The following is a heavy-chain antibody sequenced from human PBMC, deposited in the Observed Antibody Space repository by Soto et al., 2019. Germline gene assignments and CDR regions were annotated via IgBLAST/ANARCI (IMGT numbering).Heavy chain of an antibody. CDR2: IDPSDSYT. D-gene: IGHD1-26*01. J-gene: IGHJ6*02. V-gene: IGHV5-10-1*01. Sequence: GESLKLSCKGSGYSFTSYWISWVRQMPGKGLEWMGRIDPSDSYTNYSPSFQGHVTISADKSISTAYLQWSSLKASDTAMYYCARLRGSYRYDYYYYGMDVWGQGTTVTVSS. CDR3: ARLRGSYRYDYYYYGMDV. CDR1: GYSFTSYW.